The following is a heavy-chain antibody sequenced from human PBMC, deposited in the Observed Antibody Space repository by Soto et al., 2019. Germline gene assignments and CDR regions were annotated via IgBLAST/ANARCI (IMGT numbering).Heavy chain of an antibody. J-gene: IGHJ4*01. CDR2: IYPGDSET. V-gene: IGHV5-51*01. Sequence: VEALKISCKGSGYIFTSYWICWFLQLPGKGLEWMGIIYPGDSETRYSPSFQGQVTISADKCISTAYLQCSSLKASDTAMYYCARLHNWNYEPPDYWGQRTLVTVSS. CDR1: GYIFTSYW. D-gene: IGHD1-7*01. CDR3: ARLHNWNYEPPDY.